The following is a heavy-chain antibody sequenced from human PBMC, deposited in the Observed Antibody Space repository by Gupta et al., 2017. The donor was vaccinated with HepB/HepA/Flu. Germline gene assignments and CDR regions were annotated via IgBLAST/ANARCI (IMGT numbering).Heavy chain of an antibody. J-gene: IGHJ4*02. CDR2: VNVGNGNT. CDR1: EYIFTNYA. D-gene: IGHD3-22*01. CDR3: ATLVVGDYGDY. V-gene: IGHV1-3*01. Sequence: QVQLVQSGAEVKKPGASVKVSCKASEYIFTNYAIHWVRQAPGQRLEWMGWVNVGNGNTKYSQKFQGRVTITRDTSASTAYMELSGLTSEGTAIYFCATLVVGDYGDYWGQGTLVTVSS.